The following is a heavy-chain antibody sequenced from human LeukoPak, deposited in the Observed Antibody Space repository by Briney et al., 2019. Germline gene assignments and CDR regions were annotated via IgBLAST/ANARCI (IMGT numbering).Heavy chain of an antibody. CDR1: GFTFSSYW. Sequence: GGSLRLSCAASGFTFSSYWMSWVRQAPGKGLEWVANIKQDGSEKYYVDSVEGRFTISRDNAKNSLYLQMNSLRAEDTAVYYCARVAWELPLDYWGQGTLVTVSS. CDR3: ARVAWELPLDY. CDR2: IKQDGSEK. J-gene: IGHJ4*02. D-gene: IGHD1-26*01. V-gene: IGHV3-7*01.